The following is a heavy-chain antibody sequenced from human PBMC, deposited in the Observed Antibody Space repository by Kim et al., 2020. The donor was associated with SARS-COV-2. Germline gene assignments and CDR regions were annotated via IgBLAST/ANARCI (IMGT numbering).Heavy chain of an antibody. J-gene: IGHJ4*02. CDR1: GGSFSGYY. V-gene: IGHV4-34*01. D-gene: IGHD2-2*01. CDR3: ARNRLRGYQRTAELFFDY. Sequence: SETLSLTCAVYGGSFSGYYWSWIRQPPGKGLEWIGEINHSGSTNYNPSLKSRVTISVDTSKNQFSLKLSSVTAADTAVYYCARNRLRGYQRTAELFFDYWGQGTLVTVSS. CDR2: INHSGST.